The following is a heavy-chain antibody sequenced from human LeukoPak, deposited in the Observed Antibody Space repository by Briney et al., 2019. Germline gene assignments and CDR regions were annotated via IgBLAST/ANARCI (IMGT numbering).Heavy chain of an antibody. CDR3: ANRDSGYFYYMDV. CDR1: GFTVSNNY. D-gene: IGHD3-22*01. V-gene: IGHV3-30*02. CDR2: IRYDGSNK. J-gene: IGHJ6*03. Sequence: GGSLRLSCAASGFTVSNNYMSWVRQAPGKGLEWVAFIRYDGSNKYYADSVKGRFTISRDNSKNTLYLQMNSLRAEDTAVYYCANRDSGYFYYMDVWGKGTTVTVSS.